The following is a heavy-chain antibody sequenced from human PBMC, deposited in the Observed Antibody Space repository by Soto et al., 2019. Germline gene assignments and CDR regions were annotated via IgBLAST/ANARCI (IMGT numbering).Heavy chain of an antibody. CDR2: IYYSGST. CDR1: GGSISSYY. J-gene: IGHJ6*02. V-gene: IGHV4-59*01. CDR3: ARADSGYDQDYYYYGMDV. Sequence: SETLSLTCTVSGGSISSYYWSWIRQPPGKGLEWIGYIYYSGSTNYNPPLKSRVTISVDTSKNQFSLKLSSVTAADTAVYYCARADSGYDQDYYYYGMDVWGQGTTVTVSS. D-gene: IGHD5-12*01.